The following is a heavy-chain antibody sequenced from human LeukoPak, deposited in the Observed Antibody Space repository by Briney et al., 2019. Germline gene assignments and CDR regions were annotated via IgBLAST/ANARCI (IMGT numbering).Heavy chain of an antibody. CDR2: INPNSGGT. D-gene: IGHD3-16*01. J-gene: IGHJ6*03. CDR1: GYTFTGYY. CDR3: ARGVNTYLWFGGDYMDV. V-gene: IGHV1-2*02. Sequence: ASVKVSCKASGYTFTGYYMHWVRQAPGQGLEWMGWINPNSGGTNYAQKFQGRVTITRNTSISTAYMELSSLRSEDTAVYYCARGVNTYLWFGGDYMDVWGKGSTVTVSS.